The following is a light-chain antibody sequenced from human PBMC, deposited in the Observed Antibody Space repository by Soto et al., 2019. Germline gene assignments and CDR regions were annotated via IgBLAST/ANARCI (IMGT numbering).Light chain of an antibody. Sequence: EVVMTQSPVTLSVSPGDRATLSCRASQSVRNNLAWYQQKPGQAPRLLSFDTSARATDIPVRFTGGGSGTEFTLTISSLQSEDSAVYYCQQYKTWPLTFGGGTKVEIK. J-gene: IGKJ4*01. CDR3: QQYKTWPLT. V-gene: IGKV3-15*01. CDR1: QSVRNN. CDR2: DTS.